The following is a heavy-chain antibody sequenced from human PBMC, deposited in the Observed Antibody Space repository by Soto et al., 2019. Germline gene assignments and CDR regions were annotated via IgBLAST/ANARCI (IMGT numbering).Heavy chain of an antibody. CDR1: GGSISNYY. D-gene: IGHD6-6*01. J-gene: IGHJ4*02. Sequence: QVQLQESGPGLVKPSETLSLTCTVSGGSISNYYWSWIRQPAGKGLEWIGRVYSSGSTNYNPSLKSRVTTSVDTSKNQFSLKLSSVTAADTAVYYYARMVRGGYSSSSAIDYWGQGTLVTVSS. CDR3: ARMVRGGYSSSSAIDY. V-gene: IGHV4-4*07. CDR2: VYSSGST.